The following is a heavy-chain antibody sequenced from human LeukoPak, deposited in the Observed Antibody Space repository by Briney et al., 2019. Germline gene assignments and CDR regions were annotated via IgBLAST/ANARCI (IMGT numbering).Heavy chain of an antibody. CDR2: IIPIFGTA. J-gene: IGHJ6*02. CDR1: GGTFSSYA. Sequence: GASVKVSCKASGGTFSSYAISWVRQAPGQGLEWVGGIIPIFGTANYAQKFQGRVTISADESTSTAYMELSSLRSEDTAVYYCARGDDFWSGHYYYYGMDVWGQGTTVTVSS. V-gene: IGHV1-69*13. CDR3: ARGDDFWSGHYYYYGMDV. D-gene: IGHD3-3*01.